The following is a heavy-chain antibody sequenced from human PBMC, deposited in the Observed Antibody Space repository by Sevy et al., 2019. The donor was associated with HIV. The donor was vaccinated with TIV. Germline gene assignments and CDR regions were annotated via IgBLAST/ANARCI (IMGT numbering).Heavy chain of an antibody. CDR1: GFTFSSYA. J-gene: IGHJ6*02. CDR3: ARDLVTIFGVVIIEGDGMDV. Sequence: GGSLRLSCAASGFTFSSYAMHWVRQAPGKGLEWVAVISYDGSNKYYADSVKGRFTISRDNSKNTLYLQMNSLRAEDTAVNYCARDLVTIFGVVIIEGDGMDVWGQGTTVTVSS. V-gene: IGHV3-30-3*01. D-gene: IGHD3-3*01. CDR2: ISYDGSNK.